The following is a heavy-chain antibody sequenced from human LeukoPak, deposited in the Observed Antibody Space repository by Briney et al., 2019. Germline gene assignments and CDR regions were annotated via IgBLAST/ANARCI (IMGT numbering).Heavy chain of an antibody. CDR3: ARGTNDILTGSATFDY. J-gene: IGHJ4*02. D-gene: IGHD3-9*01. CDR1: GGSVSSGSYY. V-gene: IGHV4-61*01. Sequence: SETLSLTCTVSGGSVSSGSYYWSWIRQPPGKGLEWIGYIYYSGSTNYNPSLKSRVTISVDTSKNQFSLKLSSVTAADTAVYYCARGTNDILTGSATFDYWGQGTLVTVSS. CDR2: IYYSGST.